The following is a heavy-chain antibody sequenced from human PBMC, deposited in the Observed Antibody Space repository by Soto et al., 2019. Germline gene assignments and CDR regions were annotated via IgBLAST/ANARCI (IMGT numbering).Heavy chain of an antibody. CDR1: GGSLSSSSYY. V-gene: IGHV4-39*01. CDR3: ARHTAMYRGSGSYPWFDP. D-gene: IGHD3-10*01. J-gene: IGHJ5*02. CDR2: IYYSGST. Sequence: SETLSLTCTVSGGSLSSSSYYWGWIRQPPGKGLEWIGSIYYSGSTYYNPSLKSRVTISVDTSKNQFSLKLSSVTAADTAVYYCARHTAMYRGSGSYPWFDPWGQGTLVTVSS.